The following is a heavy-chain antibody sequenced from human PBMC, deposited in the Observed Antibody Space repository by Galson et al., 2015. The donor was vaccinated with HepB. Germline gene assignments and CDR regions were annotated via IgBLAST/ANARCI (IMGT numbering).Heavy chain of an antibody. CDR3: ARDEPRAYYGMDV. V-gene: IGHV3-21*04. D-gene: IGHD1-14*01. CDR1: GFTFSSYS. CDR2: ISTSSSYI. Sequence: SLRLSCAASGFTFSSYSMNWVRQAPGKGLEWVSSISTSSSYIYYADSVKGRFTISRDNVKNSLYLQMNSLRAEDTAVYYCARDEPRAYYGMDVWGQGTTVTVSS. J-gene: IGHJ6*02.